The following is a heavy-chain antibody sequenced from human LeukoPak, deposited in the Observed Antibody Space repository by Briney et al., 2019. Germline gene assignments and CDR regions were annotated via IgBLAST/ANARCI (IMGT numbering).Heavy chain of an antibody. D-gene: IGHD3-22*01. CDR2: ISYDGSNK. CDR3: ARGGSGYYYGTDY. CDR1: GFTFSRYA. J-gene: IGHJ4*02. Sequence: GGSLRLSCAASGFTFSRYAMHWVRQAPGKGLEWVAVISYDGSNKYYADSVKGRFTISRDNSKNTLYLQMNSLRAEDTAVYYCARGGSGYYYGTDYWGQGTLVTVSS. V-gene: IGHV3-30-3*01.